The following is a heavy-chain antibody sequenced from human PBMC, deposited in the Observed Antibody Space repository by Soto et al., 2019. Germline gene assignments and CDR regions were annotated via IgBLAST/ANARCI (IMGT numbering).Heavy chain of an antibody. CDR1: GDTFTDYY. D-gene: IGHD2-21*02. Sequence: QVQLMQSGAEVKKPGASVKVSCKASGDTFTDYYIHWVRQAPGQGLAWMGTVNPSGGHTTYAQHLLGRVTMTRDTSTSTRYMELTSLTSDDTAIYYCARGGHVVVVTAALDYWGQGTLVTVSS. V-gene: IGHV1-46*04. CDR2: VNPSGGHT. J-gene: IGHJ4*02. CDR3: ARGGHVVVVTAALDY.